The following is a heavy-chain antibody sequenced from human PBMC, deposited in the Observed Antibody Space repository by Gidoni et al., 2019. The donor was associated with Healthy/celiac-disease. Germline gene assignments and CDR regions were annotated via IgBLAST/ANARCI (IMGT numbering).Heavy chain of an antibody. CDR2: INHSGST. Sequence: QVQLQQWGAGLLKPSETLSLTRAVYGGSFSGYYCSWIRQPPGKGLEWIGEINHSGSTNYNPSLKSRVTISVDTSKNQFSLKLSSVTAADTAVYYCARGLWSRASDRHKGYNWFDPWGQGTLVTVSS. CDR3: ARGLWSRASDRHKGYNWFDP. J-gene: IGHJ5*02. D-gene: IGHD3-10*01. CDR1: GGSFSGYY. V-gene: IGHV4-34*01.